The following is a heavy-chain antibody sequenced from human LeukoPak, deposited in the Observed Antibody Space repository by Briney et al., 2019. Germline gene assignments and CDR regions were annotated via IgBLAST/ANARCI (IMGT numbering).Heavy chain of an antibody. CDR3: ARIFCSSTSCYDWAYYMDV. CDR2: MNPNSSNT. D-gene: IGHD2-2*01. Sequence: ASVKVSCTASVYTFTSYDINWVRQATGPGIEWMGWMNPNSSNTAYAQKFHGRVTITRNTSISTAYMELSSLRSECAGVCYCARIFCSSTSCYDWAYYMDVWGKGTTVTVSS. J-gene: IGHJ6*03. CDR1: VYTFTSYD. V-gene: IGHV1-8*03.